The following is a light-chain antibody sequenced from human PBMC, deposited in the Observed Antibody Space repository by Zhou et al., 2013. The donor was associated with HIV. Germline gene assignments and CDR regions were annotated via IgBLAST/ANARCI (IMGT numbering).Light chain of an antibody. V-gene: IGKV3-15*01. CDR3: QQRFRWPLT. CDR1: QPIHTN. CDR2: GAT. Sequence: PGERATLSCRARQPIHTNSVAWYQQKPGQAPRLLIYGATTRATDIPPRFSGSGSGTDFTLTISSLEPEDCAIYFCQQRFRWPLTFGGGTRVEIK. J-gene: IGKJ4*01.